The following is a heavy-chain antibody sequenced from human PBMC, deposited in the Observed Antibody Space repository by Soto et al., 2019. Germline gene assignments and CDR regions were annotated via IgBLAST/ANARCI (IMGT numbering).Heavy chain of an antibody. Sequence: GGALRLSCVASGFTFSSYGMHWVRQAPGKGLEWVAVMSYDGSHEYYADSVKGRFTISRDNSKTILYLQMNSLRLEDTAVYYCAKGSVLRVVEAPPAILGGVDVWDQGAMVTVSS. CDR2: MSYDGSHE. D-gene: IGHD2-8*01. J-gene: IGHJ6*02. V-gene: IGHV3-33*06. CDR3: AKGSVLRVVEAPPAILGGVDV. CDR1: GFTFSSYG.